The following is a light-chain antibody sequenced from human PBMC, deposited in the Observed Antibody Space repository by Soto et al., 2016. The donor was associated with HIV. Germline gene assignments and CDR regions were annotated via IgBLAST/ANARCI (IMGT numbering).Light chain of an antibody. Sequence: SSELTQDPAVSVALGQTVTIRCQGDSLRSYYASWYQQKPGHAPLLVISGNKRPSGIPDRFSGSSSGDTSSLTITGPQAEDDADYYCNSRXSMVSIVGVFGPGTKVTVL. J-gene: IGLJ1*01. CDR3: NSRXSMVSIVGV. CDR1: SLRSYY. CDR2: GN. V-gene: IGLV3-19*01.